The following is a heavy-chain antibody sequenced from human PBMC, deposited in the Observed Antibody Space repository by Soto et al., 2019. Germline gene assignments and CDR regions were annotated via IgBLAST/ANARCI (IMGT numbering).Heavy chain of an antibody. V-gene: IGHV4-31*03. CDR3: ASGLVATTSAAFDY. Sequence: QVQLQESGPGLVKPSQTLSLTCTVSGGSISSGGYYWNWIRQHPGKGLEWIGYIYYSGSTYYNPSLKSRVTISVDTSKNQFSLKLSSVTAADTAVYYCASGLVATTSAAFDYWGQGTLVTVSS. D-gene: IGHD5-12*01. CDR1: GGSISSGGYY. J-gene: IGHJ4*02. CDR2: IYYSGST.